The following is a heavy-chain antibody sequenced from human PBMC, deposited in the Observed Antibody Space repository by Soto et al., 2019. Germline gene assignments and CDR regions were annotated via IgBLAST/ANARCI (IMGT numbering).Heavy chain of an antibody. D-gene: IGHD3-22*01. CDR2: ISSSSSTI. V-gene: IGHV3-48*01. CDR1: GFTFSSYS. CDR3: ARGLHYYDSSGYY. J-gene: IGHJ4*02. Sequence: PGGSLRLSCAASGFTFSSYSMNWVRQAPGKGLEWVSYISSSSSTIFYADSVKGRFTISRDNAKNSLYLQMNSLRAEDTAVYYCARGLHYYDSSGYYWGQGTLVTVSS.